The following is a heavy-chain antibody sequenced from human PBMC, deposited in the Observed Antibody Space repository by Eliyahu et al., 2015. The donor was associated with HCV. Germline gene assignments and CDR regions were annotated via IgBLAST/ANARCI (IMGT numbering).Heavy chain of an antibody. CDR1: GXSXXSSSXX. Sequence: QLQLQESGPGLVKPSETLSLTXTVSGXSXXSSSXXWGWXRQPPGKGLEWIGNVYYSGSTYYNPSLKSRVTISVDTSKNQFSLKLSSVTAADTAVYYCARRWLNCSGGSCYPHWFAPWGQGTLVTVSS. CDR3: ARRWLNCSGGSCYPHWFAP. V-gene: IGHV4-39*01. J-gene: IGHJ5*02. CDR2: VYYSGST. D-gene: IGHD2-15*01.